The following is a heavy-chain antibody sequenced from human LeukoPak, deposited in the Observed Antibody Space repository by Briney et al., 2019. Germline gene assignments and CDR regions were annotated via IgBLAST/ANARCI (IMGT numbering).Heavy chain of an antibody. CDR2: ISYDGSNK. CDR1: GFTFSSYG. D-gene: IGHD4-17*01. Sequence: PGGSLRLSCAASGFTFSSYGMHWVRQAPGTGLEWVAVISYDGSNKYYADSVKGRFTISRDNSKNTLYLQMNSLRAEDTAVYYCAKDSGFTVATDYWGQGTLVTVSS. CDR3: AKDSGFTVATDY. V-gene: IGHV3-30*18. J-gene: IGHJ4*02.